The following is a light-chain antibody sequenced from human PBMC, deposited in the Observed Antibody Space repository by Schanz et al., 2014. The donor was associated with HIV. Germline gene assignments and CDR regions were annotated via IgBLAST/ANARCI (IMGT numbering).Light chain of an antibody. CDR2: EGS. CDR1: NSDIGGHDY. CDR3: CSYGGSSVV. V-gene: IGLV2-23*01. Sequence: QSALTQPATVSGSPGQSITVSCTGTNSDIGGHDYVSWYQQHPDKAPKLMIYEGSKRPSGVSNRVSGSKSGNTASLTISGLQAEDEGKYYCCSYGGSSVVFGGGTKLTVL. J-gene: IGLJ2*01.